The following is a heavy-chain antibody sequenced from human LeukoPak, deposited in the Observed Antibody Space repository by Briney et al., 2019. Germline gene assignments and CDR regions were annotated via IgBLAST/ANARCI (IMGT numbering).Heavy chain of an antibody. V-gene: IGHV3-53*04. D-gene: IGHD5-18*01. CDR3: ARDYRYRADTAMVNYYYYGMDV. CDR2: IYSGGST. J-gene: IGHJ6*02. Sequence: GSLRLSCAASGFTVSSNYMSWVRQAPGKGLEWVSVIYSGGSTYYADSVKGRFTISRHNSKNTLYLQVNSLRAEDTAVYYCARDYRYRADTAMVNYYYYGMDVWGQGTTVTVSS. CDR1: GFTVSSNY.